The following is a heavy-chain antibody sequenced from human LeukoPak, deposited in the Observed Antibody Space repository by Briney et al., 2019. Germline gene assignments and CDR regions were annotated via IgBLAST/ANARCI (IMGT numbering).Heavy chain of an antibody. Sequence: GESLKISCKGSGYSFTSYWIGWVRQMPGKGLEWMGIIYPGDSDTRYSPSFQGQVTISADKSISTAYLQWSSLKASDTAMYYCARLMTYSSSWYASAIGHWGQGTLVTVSS. CDR3: ARLMTYSSSWYASAIGH. J-gene: IGHJ4*02. V-gene: IGHV5-51*01. D-gene: IGHD6-13*01. CDR1: GYSFTSYW. CDR2: IYPGDSDT.